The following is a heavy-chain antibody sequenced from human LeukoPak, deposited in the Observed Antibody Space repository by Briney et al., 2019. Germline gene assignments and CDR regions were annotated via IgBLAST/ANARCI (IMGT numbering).Heavy chain of an antibody. CDR2: ISSSSSTI. Sequence: GGSLRLSCAASGFTFSSYSMNWVRQAPGKGLEWVSYISSSSSTIYYADSVKGRFTISRDNAKNSLYLQMNSLRAEDTAVYYCARVGRPYYYDSSGYSPAGGALDYWGQRTLVTVSS. J-gene: IGHJ4*02. D-gene: IGHD3-22*01. CDR3: ARVGRPYYYDSSGYSPAGGALDY. V-gene: IGHV3-48*04. CDR1: GFTFSSYS.